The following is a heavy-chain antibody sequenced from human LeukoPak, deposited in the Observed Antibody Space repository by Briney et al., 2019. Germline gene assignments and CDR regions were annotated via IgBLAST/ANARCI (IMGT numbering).Heavy chain of an antibody. D-gene: IGHD2-2*01. V-gene: IGHV4-4*07. CDR3: ARNSGRVPDDTNWFGP. J-gene: IGHJ5*02. CDR2: IYTSGST. CDR1: GGSISSYY. Sequence: PSETLSLTCTVSGGSISSYYWSWIRQPAGKGLEWIGRIYTSGSTNYNPSLKSRVTMSVDRSKNQFSLKLSSVTAADTAVYYCARNSGRVPDDTNWFGPWGQGTLVTVSS.